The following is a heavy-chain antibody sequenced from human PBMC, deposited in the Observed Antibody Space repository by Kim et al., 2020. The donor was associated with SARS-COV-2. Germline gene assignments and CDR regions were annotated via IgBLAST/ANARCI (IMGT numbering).Heavy chain of an antibody. CDR2: MNPNSGNT. Sequence: ASVKVSCKASGYTFTSYDINWVRQATGQGLEWMGWMNPNSGNTGYAQKFQGRVTMTRNTSISTAYMELSSLRSEDTAVYYCAREYSYGGRYGMDVWGQGTTVTVSS. CDR3: AREYSYGGRYGMDV. D-gene: IGHD5-18*01. CDR1: GYTFTSYD. V-gene: IGHV1-8*01. J-gene: IGHJ6*02.